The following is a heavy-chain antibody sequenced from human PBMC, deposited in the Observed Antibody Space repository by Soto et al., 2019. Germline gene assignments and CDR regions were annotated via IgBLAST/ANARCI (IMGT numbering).Heavy chain of an antibody. Sequence: QVQLQESGPGLVKPSETLSLTCTVSGGSITNYYCSWFRQPPGKGLEWIGYINYDGYSAYNLSPKGRVTLSMDAPKNQFSLMLESVTATDTAVYYCTNHGFGPLHGLVDVWGPGTTVIVSS. CDR1: GGSITNYY. CDR2: INYDGYS. CDR3: TNHGFGPLHGLVDV. J-gene: IGHJ6*02. V-gene: IGHV4-59*08. D-gene: IGHD3-10*01.